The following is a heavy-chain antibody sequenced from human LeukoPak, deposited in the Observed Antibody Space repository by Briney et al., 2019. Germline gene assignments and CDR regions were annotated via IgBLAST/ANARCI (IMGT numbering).Heavy chain of an antibody. D-gene: IGHD1-26*01. V-gene: IGHV4-39*01. J-gene: IGHJ4*02. CDR1: GGPISSSSYY. CDR3: ASSGSYFYFDY. Sequence: SETLSLTCTVSGGPISSSSYYWGWIRQPPGKGLEWIGSIYYSGSTYYNPSLKSRVTISVDTSKNQFSLKLSSVTAADTAVYYCASSGSYFYFDYWGQGTLVTVSS. CDR2: IYYSGST.